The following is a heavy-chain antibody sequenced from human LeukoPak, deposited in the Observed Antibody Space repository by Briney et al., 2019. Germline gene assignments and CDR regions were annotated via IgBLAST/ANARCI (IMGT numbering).Heavy chain of an antibody. CDR3: ARDSSGGPPLQGDFDY. D-gene: IGHD6-19*01. Sequence: GGSLRLSCAASGFTFSSYSMNWVRQAPGKGLEWVSSISSSSSYIYYADSVKGRFTISRDNAKNSLYLQMNSLRAEDTAVYYCARDSSGGPPLQGDFDYWGQGTLVTVSS. CDR1: GFTFSSYS. CDR2: ISSSSSYI. J-gene: IGHJ4*02. V-gene: IGHV3-21*01.